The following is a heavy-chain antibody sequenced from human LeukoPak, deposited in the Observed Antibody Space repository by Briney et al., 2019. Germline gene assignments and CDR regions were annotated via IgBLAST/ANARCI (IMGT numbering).Heavy chain of an antibody. CDR3: ASTTVVKGRPLDGFDI. V-gene: IGHV3-7*01. CDR2: IKQDGSEK. Sequence: GGSLRLSCAASGFTFSSYWMSWVRQAPGKGLEWVANIKQDGSEKYYVDSVKGRFTISRDNAKNSLYLQMNSLRAEDTAVYYCASTTVVKGRPLDGFDIWGQGTMVTVSS. D-gene: IGHD4-23*01. CDR1: GFTFSSYW. J-gene: IGHJ3*02.